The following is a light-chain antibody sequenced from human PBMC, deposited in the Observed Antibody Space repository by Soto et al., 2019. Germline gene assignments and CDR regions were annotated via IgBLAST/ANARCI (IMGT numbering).Light chain of an antibody. J-gene: IGLJ2*01. CDR3: SSDTRSSTLVV. Sequence: QSVLTQPASVSGSPGQSITISCTGTSSDVGGYNYVSWYQQHPGKAPKLMIYDVSNRPSGVSNRFSGSKSANTASLTISGLQAEDEADYYCSSDTRSSTLVVFGGGTKLTVL. CDR2: DVS. V-gene: IGLV2-14*01. CDR1: SSDVGGYNY.